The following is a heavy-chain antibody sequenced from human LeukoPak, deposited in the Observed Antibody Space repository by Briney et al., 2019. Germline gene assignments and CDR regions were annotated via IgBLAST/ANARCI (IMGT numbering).Heavy chain of an antibody. V-gene: IGHV3-48*03. CDR1: GFTVSSYE. J-gene: IGHJ4*02. CDR3: ARDEPGY. Sequence: PGGSLRLSCAASGFTVSSYEMNWVRQAPGKGREWVSYISSSGRTIYYADSVKGRFPIARDNAKNTLYLQMNSLRVEDTAVYYCARDEPGYWGQGTLVTVSS. CDR2: ISSSGRTI.